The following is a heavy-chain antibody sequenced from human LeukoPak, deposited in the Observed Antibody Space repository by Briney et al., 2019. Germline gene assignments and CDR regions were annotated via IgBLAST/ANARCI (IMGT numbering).Heavy chain of an antibody. V-gene: IGHV4-59*01. J-gene: IGHJ5*02. CDR3: ARVVSGFGSGSYYKKCWFDP. CDR1: GGSISSYY. CDR2: IYYSGST. D-gene: IGHD3-10*01. Sequence: SETLSLTCTVSGGSISSYYWSWIRQPPGKGLEWIGYIYYSGSTNYNPSLESRVTISVDTSKNQCSLKLSSVTAADTAVYYCARVVSGFGSGSYYKKCWFDPWGQGTLVTVSS.